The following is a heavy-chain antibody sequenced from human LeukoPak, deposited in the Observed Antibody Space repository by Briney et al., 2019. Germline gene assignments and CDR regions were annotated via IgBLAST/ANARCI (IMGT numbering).Heavy chain of an antibody. V-gene: IGHV3-9*01. Sequence: GGSLRLSCAGSGFIFYDYAMHWVRQAPGKGLEWVSGISWNSGSIGYADSVKGRFTISRDNAKNSLFLQMNSLRGEDTAFYYCAKAYYYDSSGYIDYWGQGTLVTVSS. CDR3: AKAYYYDSSGYIDY. CDR2: ISWNSGSI. D-gene: IGHD3-22*01. J-gene: IGHJ4*02. CDR1: GFIFYDYA.